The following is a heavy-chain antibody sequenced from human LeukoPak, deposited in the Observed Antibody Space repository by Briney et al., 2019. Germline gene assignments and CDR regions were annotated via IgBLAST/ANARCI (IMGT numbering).Heavy chain of an antibody. CDR1: GFTFINYA. D-gene: IGHD5-12*01. CDR3: AKGAYDYVEIGFFDF. CDR2: IIGSSGAT. J-gene: IGHJ4*02. V-gene: IGHV3-23*01. Sequence: GGSLRLSCAASGFTFINYAMTWVRQAPGKGLEWVSLIIGSSGATFYADSVEGRFTISRDNSKNTLYLQMNSLRAEDTAVYYCAKGAYDYVEIGFFDFWPQGTLVSV.